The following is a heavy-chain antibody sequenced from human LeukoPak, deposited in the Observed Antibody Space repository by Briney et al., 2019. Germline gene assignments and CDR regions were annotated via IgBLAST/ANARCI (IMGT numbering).Heavy chain of an antibody. V-gene: IGHV4-31*03. J-gene: IGHJ4*02. Sequence: SETLSLTCTVSGGSISSGGYYRSWIRQHPGKGLEWIGYIYYSGSTYYNPSLKSRVTISVDTSKNQFSLKLSSVTAADTAVYYCAREPVDTAMVEHYFDYWGQGTLVTVSS. CDR3: AREPVDTAMVEHYFDY. D-gene: IGHD5-18*01. CDR2: IYYSGST. CDR1: GGSISSGGYY.